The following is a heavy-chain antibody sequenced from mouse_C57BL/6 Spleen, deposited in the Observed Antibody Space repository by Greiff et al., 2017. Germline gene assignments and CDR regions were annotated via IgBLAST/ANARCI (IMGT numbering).Heavy chain of an antibody. CDR2: IYPGSGST. V-gene: IGHV1-55*01. J-gene: IGHJ2*01. CDR3: ARDYGNSYYFDY. CDR1: GYTFTSYW. D-gene: IGHD2-1*01. Sequence: QVQLQQPGAELVKPGASVKMSCKASGYTFTSYWITWVKQRPGQGLEWIGDIYPGSGSTNYNEKFKSKATLTVYTSSSTAYMQLSSLTSEDSAVYYCARDYGNSYYFDYWGQGTTLTVSS.